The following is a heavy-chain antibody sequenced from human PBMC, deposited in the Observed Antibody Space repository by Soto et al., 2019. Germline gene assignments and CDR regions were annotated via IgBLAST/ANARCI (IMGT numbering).Heavy chain of an antibody. CDR2: IIPIFGTA. J-gene: IGHJ6*02. D-gene: IGHD2-2*01. CDR3: ARDRVVVPAAIGLYGMDV. Sequence: ASVKVSCKASGGTFSSYAISWVRQAPGQGLEWMGGIIPIFGTANYAQKFQGRVTITADKSTSTAYMELSSLRSEDTAVYYCARDRVVVPAAIGLYGMDVRGQGTTVTVSS. V-gene: IGHV1-69*06. CDR1: GGTFSSYA.